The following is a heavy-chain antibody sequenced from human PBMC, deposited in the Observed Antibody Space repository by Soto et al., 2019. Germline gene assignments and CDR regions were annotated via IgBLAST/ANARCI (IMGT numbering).Heavy chain of an antibody. Sequence: ASVKVSCKASGYTFTNYAMHWVRQAPGQRLEWMGWINAANGNTNYSQKFQGRVTITRDTSANTAYMELSSLSSEDTAVYYCATASRRYFDCYGFEVWGQGTLVTVSS. CDR3: ATASRRYFDCYGFEV. CDR2: INAANGNT. D-gene: IGHD3-9*01. CDR1: GYTFTNYA. V-gene: IGHV1-3*01. J-gene: IGHJ4*02.